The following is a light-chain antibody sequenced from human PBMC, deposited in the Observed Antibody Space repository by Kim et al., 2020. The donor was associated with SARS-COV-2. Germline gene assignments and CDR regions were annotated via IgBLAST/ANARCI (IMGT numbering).Light chain of an antibody. CDR2: DAS. CDR1: QSVGNY. V-gene: IGKV3-11*01. CDR3: QQRSSWPLT. J-gene: IGKJ4*01. Sequence: WAPGERATLSCRASQSVGNYLAWYQHKPGQAPRLLIYDASTRAIGIPARFSGSGSGTDFTLTISSLEPEDFALYYCQQRSSWPLTFGGGTKVDIK.